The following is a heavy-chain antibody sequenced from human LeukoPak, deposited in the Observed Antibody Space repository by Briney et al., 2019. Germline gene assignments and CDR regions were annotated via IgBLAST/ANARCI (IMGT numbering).Heavy chain of an antibody. J-gene: IGHJ3*02. CDR1: GGSISSYY. D-gene: IGHD2-2*02. CDR2: IYTSGST. CDR3: AREEGRYCSSTSCYIGAFDI. Sequence: SETLSLTCKVSGGSISSYYGSWVGQPAGKGLEWIGRIYTSGSTNYNPSLTSRVTMSVDTSKNQSSLKLSSVTAADTAVYYCAREEGRYCSSTSCYIGAFDIWGQGTMVTVSS. V-gene: IGHV4-4*07.